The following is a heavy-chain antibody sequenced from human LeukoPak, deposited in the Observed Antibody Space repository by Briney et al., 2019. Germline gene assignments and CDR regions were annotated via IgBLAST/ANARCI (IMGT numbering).Heavy chain of an antibody. J-gene: IGHJ5*02. V-gene: IGHV1-69*01. Sequence: SVKVSCKASGGTFSSYAISWVRQAPGQGLEWMGGIIPIFGTANYAQKFQGRVTSTPDESTSTASMELSSLRSEDTAVYYCARDKCRGDCYSRNWFDPWGQGTLVTVSS. CDR1: GGTFSSYA. CDR2: IIPIFGTA. D-gene: IGHD2-21*02. CDR3: ARDKCRGDCYSRNWFDP.